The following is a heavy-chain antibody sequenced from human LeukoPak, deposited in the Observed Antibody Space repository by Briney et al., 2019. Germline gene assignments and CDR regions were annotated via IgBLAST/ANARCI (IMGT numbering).Heavy chain of an antibody. CDR1: GGSISSYY. CDR3: ARGKGLGYCSGGSCYSDYYYYYMDV. CDR2: IYYSGST. J-gene: IGHJ6*03. D-gene: IGHD2-15*01. Sequence: SETLSLTCTVSGGSISSYYWSWIRQPPGKGLEWIGYIYYSGSTNYNPSLKSRVTISVDTSKNQFSLRLSSVTAADTAVYYCARGKGLGYCSGGSCYSDYYYYYMDVWGKGTTVTVSS. V-gene: IGHV4-59*01.